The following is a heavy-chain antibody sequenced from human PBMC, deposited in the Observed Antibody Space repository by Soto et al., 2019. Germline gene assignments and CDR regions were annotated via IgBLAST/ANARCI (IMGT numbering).Heavy chain of an antibody. J-gene: IGHJ4*02. CDR3: AKGRYSGTYYPGY. Sequence: PGGSLRLSCAASGFTFSSYAMNWVRQAPGKGLEWVSAISGSGGSTYYADSVKGRLTISRDKSKNTLYLQMSSLRAEDTAVYYCAKGRYSGTYYPGYWGQGTLVTVSS. V-gene: IGHV3-23*01. D-gene: IGHD1-26*01. CDR2: ISGSGGST. CDR1: GFTFSSYA.